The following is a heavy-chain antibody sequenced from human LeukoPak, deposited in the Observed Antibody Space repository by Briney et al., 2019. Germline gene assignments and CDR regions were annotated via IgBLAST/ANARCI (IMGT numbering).Heavy chain of an antibody. V-gene: IGHV3-43D*03. J-gene: IGHJ4*02. D-gene: IGHD2-2*01. Sequence: WGSLRLSCAASGFTFDDYAMHWVRQAPGRGREWVSRISWDGGTTSYTGSVRGRFTISRDNSKKSLYLQMTTLRAEGTALYYCAKVSLRRSYQMQGFEYWGQGTLVTVSS. CDR1: GFTFDDYA. CDR3: AKVSLRRSYQMQGFEY. CDR2: ISWDGGTT.